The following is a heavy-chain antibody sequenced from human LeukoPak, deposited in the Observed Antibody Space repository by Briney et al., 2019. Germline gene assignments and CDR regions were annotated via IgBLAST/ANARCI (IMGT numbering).Heavy chain of an antibody. V-gene: IGHV1-18*04. CDR3: AREDYGSFDY. CDR1: GYTFTGYY. Sequence: ASVTVSCKASGYTFTGYYMHWVRQAPGQGLEWMGWISTYNGNTNYTQKLQGRVTMTTDTSTNTAYMELRSLRSDDTAVYYCAREDYGSFDYWGQGTLVTVSS. CDR2: ISTYNGNT. J-gene: IGHJ4*02. D-gene: IGHD4/OR15-4a*01.